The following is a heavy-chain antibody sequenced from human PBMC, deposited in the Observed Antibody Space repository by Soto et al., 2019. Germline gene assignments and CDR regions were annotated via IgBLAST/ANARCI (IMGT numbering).Heavy chain of an antibody. CDR2: ISDSGSST. CDR1: GFTFSNYV. CDR3: ANLRDFLGYFAY. Sequence: GGSLRLSCAASGFTFSNYVLSWVRQAPGKGLEWVSTISDSGSSTYFAGSVKGRFTISRDNSKSTLYLQMNSLRAEDTAVYYGANLRDFLGYFAYWGQGALVTVSS. D-gene: IGHD3-16*01. V-gene: IGHV3-23*01. J-gene: IGHJ4*02.